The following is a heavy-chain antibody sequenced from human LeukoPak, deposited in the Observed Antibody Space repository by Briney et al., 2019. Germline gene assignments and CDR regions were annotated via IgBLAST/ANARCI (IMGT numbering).Heavy chain of an antibody. CDR1: GFTVSSNY. CDR3: ARSRVSGSYGMDV. CDR2: MYSGGDT. V-gene: IGHV3-66*01. J-gene: IGHJ6*02. Sequence: PGGSLRLSCAASGFTVSSNYMTWVRQAPGKGLEWVSVMYSGGDTYYTDSVKGRFTISRDNSKNTLYLQMNSLRAEDTAVYYCARSRVSGSYGMDVWGQGTTVTVSS. D-gene: IGHD3-10*01.